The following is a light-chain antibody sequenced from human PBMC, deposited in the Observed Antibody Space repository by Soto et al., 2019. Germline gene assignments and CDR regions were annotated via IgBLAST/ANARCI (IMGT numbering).Light chain of an antibody. V-gene: IGLV2-23*02. J-gene: IGLJ2*01. CDR3: CSYAGSTTFVV. CDR2: EVS. CDR1: SSDVGSYYL. Sequence: QSALTQPASVSGSPGQSITISCTGTSSDVGSYYLVSWYQQYPGKAPKLMIYEVSKRPSGVSNRFSGSKSGDTASLTISGLQAEDEADYYCCSYAGSTTFVVIGGGTQLTVL.